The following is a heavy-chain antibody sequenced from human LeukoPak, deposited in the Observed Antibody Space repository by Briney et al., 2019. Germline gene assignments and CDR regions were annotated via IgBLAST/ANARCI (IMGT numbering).Heavy chain of an antibody. CDR1: GDSISNGGYY. CDR2: IYYSGST. D-gene: IGHD6-13*01. V-gene: IGHV4-31*03. J-gene: IGHJ3*02. CDR3: SRGSAVDALHI. Sequence: SQTLSLTCTVSGDSISNGGYYWSWIRQRPGEGLEWIGYIYYSGSTNYNPSLKSRVIISVDTSKNHFSLKLTSVTAADTAVYYCSRGSAVDALHIWGQGTMVTVSS.